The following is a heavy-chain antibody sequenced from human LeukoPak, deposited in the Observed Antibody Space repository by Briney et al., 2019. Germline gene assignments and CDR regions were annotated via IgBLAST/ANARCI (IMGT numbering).Heavy chain of an antibody. CDR1: GVSISSYY. CDR2: IYHSGNT. J-gene: IGHJ3*02. CDR3: ARVGCGGDCYDAFDI. V-gene: IGHV4-59*01. D-gene: IGHD2-21*02. Sequence: AETLSLTCTVSGVSISSYYWSWIRQPPGKGLEWIGYIYHSGNTNYDPSLKSRVTISLDTSKNQFSLKLNPVTAADTAVYYCARVGCGGDCYDAFDIWGQGTMVTVSS.